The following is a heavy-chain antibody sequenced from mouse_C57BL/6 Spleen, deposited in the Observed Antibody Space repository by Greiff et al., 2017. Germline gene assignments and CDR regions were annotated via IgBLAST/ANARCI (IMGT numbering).Heavy chain of an antibody. D-gene: IGHD2-5*01. CDR3: ARGGDYSNYDY. V-gene: IGHV1-50*01. CDR1: GYTFTSYW. J-gene: IGHJ2*01. Sequence: QVQLQQPGAELVKPGASVKLSCKASGYTFTSYWMQWVKQRPGQGLEWIGEIDPSDSYTNYNQKFKGKATLTVDTSSSTANMQLSSLTSEDSAVYYCARGGDYSNYDYWGQGTTLTVSS. CDR2: IDPSDSYT.